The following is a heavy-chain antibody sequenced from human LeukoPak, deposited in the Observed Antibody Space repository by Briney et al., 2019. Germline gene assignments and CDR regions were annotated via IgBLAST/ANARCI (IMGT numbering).Heavy chain of an antibody. D-gene: IGHD6-19*01. CDR3: ARFRYSSIDY. CDR1: GGSISSYY. V-gene: IGHV4-59*01. J-gene: IGHJ4*02. CDR2: IYYSGST. Sequence: SETLSLTCTVSGGSISSYYWSWIRQPPGKGLEWIGYIYYSGSTNYNPSLKSRVTISVDTSKNQFSLKLSSVTAADTAVYYCARFRYSSIDYWGQGTLVTVSS.